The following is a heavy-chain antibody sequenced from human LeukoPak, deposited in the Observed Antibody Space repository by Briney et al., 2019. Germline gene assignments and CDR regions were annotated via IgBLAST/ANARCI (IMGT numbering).Heavy chain of an antibody. CDR1: GYTFTGYY. V-gene: IGHV1-2*06. D-gene: IGHD3-22*01. Sequence: ASVKVSCKASGYTFTGYYMHWVRQAPGQGLEWMGRINPNSGGTNYAQKFQGRVTMTRDTSISTAYMELSRLRSDDTAVYYCARGTAHYYESSGYYFGYWGQGTLVTVSS. CDR2: INPNSGGT. J-gene: IGHJ4*02. CDR3: ARGTAHYYESSGYYFGY.